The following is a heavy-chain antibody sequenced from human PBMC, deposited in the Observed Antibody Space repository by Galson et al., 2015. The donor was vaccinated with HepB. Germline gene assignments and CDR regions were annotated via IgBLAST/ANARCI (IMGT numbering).Heavy chain of an antibody. Sequence: SLRLSCAASGFTLSTYPMNWVRQAPGKGLEWVSTISTTTATTYHADSVQDRFTISRDQSKNTLYLQMNGLRAEDTAVYYCARRDLVGATRSWGTFDIWGQGTMVTVSS. CDR3: ARRDLVGATRSWGTFDI. CDR2: ISTTTATT. CDR1: GFTLSTYP. D-gene: IGHD1-26*01. V-gene: IGHV3-23*01. J-gene: IGHJ3*02.